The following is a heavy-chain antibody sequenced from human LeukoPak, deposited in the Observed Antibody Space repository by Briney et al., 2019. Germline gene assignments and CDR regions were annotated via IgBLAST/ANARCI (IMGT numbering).Heavy chain of an antibody. J-gene: IGHJ4*02. CDR1: GFTFRSYD. V-gene: IGHV3-74*01. Sequence: GRSLRLSCAASGFTFRSYDMHWVRQAPGKGLVWVSRINSDGSSTNYADSVRGRFTISRDNAKNSLYLQMNSLRAEDTAVYYCARGSNYDSSGPDYWGQGTLVTVSS. CDR2: INSDGSST. D-gene: IGHD3-22*01. CDR3: ARGSNYDSSGPDY.